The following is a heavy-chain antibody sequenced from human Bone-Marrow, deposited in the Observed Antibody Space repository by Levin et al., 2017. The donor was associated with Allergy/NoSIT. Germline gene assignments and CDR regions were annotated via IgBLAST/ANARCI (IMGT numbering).Heavy chain of an antibody. J-gene: IGHJ3*02. CDR3: AKTAGGGRGDAFDI. Sequence: HSGGSLRLSCAAFGFTFSTYAMNWVRQAPGKGLEWVSGISGSGAATFYADSVRGRFTISRAHSRSTLYLQMTSLRADDTAVYYCAKTAGGGRGDAFDIWGQGTVVTVSS. CDR1: GFTFSTYA. D-gene: IGHD2-15*01. V-gene: IGHV3-23*01. CDR2: ISGSGAAT.